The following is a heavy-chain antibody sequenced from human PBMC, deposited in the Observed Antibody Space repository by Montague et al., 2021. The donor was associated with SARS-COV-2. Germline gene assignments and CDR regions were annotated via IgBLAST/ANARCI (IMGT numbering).Heavy chain of an antibody. CDR1: GGSISSSSYY. CDR2: IYYTGST. Sequence: SETLSLTCTVSGGSISSSSYYWGWIRQPPGKGLEWIGSIYYTGSTXYNPSLKSRVTISVDTSKNQFSLKLSSVTAADTAVYYCARQGSGSYYSWFDPWGQGTLVTVSS. J-gene: IGHJ5*02. V-gene: IGHV4-39*01. D-gene: IGHD1-26*01. CDR3: ARQGSGSYYSWFDP.